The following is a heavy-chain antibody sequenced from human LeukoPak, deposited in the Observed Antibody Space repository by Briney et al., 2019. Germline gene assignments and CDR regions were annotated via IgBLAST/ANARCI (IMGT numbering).Heavy chain of an antibody. V-gene: IGHV4-39*01. Sequence: PSETLSLTCTVSGGSISSSSYFWGWIRQPPGKGLEWVGSIYYSGSTSYNPSLKSRVTISVDTSKNQFSLKLSSVTAADTAVYYCARGPDILTGWYYFDYWGQGTLVTVSS. CDR3: ARGPDILTGWYYFDY. J-gene: IGHJ4*02. D-gene: IGHD3-9*01. CDR1: GGSISSSSYF. CDR2: IYYSGST.